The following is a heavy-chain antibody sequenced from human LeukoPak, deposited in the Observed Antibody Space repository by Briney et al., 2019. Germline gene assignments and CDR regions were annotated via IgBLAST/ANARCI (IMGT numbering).Heavy chain of an antibody. Sequence: GASVKVSCKASGGTFSSYAIGWVRQAPGQGLEWMGRIIPIFGTANYAQKFQGRVTITTDESTSTAYMELSSLRSEDTAVYYCARTKWELRHDAFDIWGQGTMVTVSS. J-gene: IGHJ3*02. CDR3: ARTKWELRHDAFDI. CDR2: IIPIFGTA. CDR1: GGTFSSYA. V-gene: IGHV1-69*05. D-gene: IGHD1-26*01.